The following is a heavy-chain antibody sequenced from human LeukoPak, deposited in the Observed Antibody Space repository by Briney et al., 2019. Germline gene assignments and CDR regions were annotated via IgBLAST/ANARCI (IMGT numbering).Heavy chain of an antibody. J-gene: IGHJ5*02. CDR3: AKWGYCTGTSCYIRDPFYWFDP. V-gene: IGHV3-23*01. CDR2: ISGSGGST. CDR1: GFTFSSYA. Sequence: PGGSLRLSCAASGFTFSSYAMSWVRQAPGKGLEWVSAISGSGGSTYYADSVKGRFTISRDNSKNTLYLQMNSLRAEDTALYYCAKWGYCTGTSCYIRDPFYWFDPWGQGTLVTVSS. D-gene: IGHD2-2*02.